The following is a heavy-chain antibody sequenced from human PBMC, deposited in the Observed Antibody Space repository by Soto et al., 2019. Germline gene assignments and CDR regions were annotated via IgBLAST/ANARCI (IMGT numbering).Heavy chain of an antibody. D-gene: IGHD6-19*01. Sequence: SETLSLTCAVYGGSFSGYYWSWIRQPPGKGLEWIGRINYSGSTNYNPSLKSRGTISVDTSKNQFSLKLSSVTAADTAVYYCARHVVAGTLAHVDYWGQGTLVTVSS. CDR3: ARHVVAGTLAHVDY. CDR2: INYSGST. J-gene: IGHJ4*02. V-gene: IGHV4-34*01. CDR1: GGSFSGYY.